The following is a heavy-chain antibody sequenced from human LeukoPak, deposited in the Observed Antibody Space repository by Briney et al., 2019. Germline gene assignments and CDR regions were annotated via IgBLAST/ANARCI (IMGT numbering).Heavy chain of an antibody. CDR1: GFTFSSYA. CDR2: ISYDGSNK. V-gene: IGHV3-30-3*01. J-gene: IGHJ4*02. D-gene: IGHD3-3*01. Sequence: GGSLRLSCAASGFTFSSYAMHWVRQAPGKGLEWVAVISYDGSNKYYADSVKGRFTISRDNSKNTLYLQMNSLRAEDTAVYYCARIIWSGSFDYWGQGTLVTVSS. CDR3: ARIIWSGSFDY.